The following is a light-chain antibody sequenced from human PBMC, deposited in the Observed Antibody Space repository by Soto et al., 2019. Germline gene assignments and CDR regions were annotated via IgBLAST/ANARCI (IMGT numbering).Light chain of an antibody. V-gene: IGLV2-14*01. J-gene: IGLJ1*01. CDR3: SSYTSSSTRV. CDR1: SSDVGGYNY. Sequence: QSVLTQPASVSGSPGQSITISCTGNSSDVGGYNYVSWYQQHPGKAPKLMIYDVSNRPSGVSNRFSGSKSGNTASLTISGLQAEDEADYYCSSYTSSSTRVFGTGTKVTVL. CDR2: DVS.